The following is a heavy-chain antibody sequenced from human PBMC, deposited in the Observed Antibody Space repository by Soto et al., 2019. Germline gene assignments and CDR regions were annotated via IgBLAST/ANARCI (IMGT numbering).Heavy chain of an antibody. CDR1: GYRFTNYW. V-gene: IGHV5-51*01. J-gene: IGHJ4*02. CDR3: ATGILGFYFDS. CDR2: IYPADSDT. Sequence: GESLKISCNASGYRFTNYWIGWVRQRPGKGLEWMGFIYPADSDTRYSPSSQGQVTFSVDTSTATAFLQWNSLKASDTAMYFCATGILGFYFDSWGQGTQVTVSS.